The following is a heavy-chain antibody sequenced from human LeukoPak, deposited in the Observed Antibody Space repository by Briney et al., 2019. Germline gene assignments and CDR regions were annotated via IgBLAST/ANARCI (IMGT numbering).Heavy chain of an antibody. CDR1: GGSINPTNY. Sequence: SETLSLTCDVSGGSINPTNYWTWVRQPPGKGLEWIGEVNRQGGTNYNPSLLRRVAISGDTSANHVSLQMTSVTAADTAVYYCAREGGSYRPLDYAGQGTLVTVSS. V-gene: IGHV4-4*02. D-gene: IGHD3-16*02. CDR3: AREGGSYRPLDY. J-gene: IGHJ4*02. CDR2: VNRQGGT.